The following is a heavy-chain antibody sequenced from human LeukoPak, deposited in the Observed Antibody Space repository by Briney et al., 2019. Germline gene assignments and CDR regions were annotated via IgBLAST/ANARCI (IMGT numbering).Heavy chain of an antibody. Sequence: GGSLRLSCAASGFTFSSYAMHWVRQAPAKGLEYVSGISAYGDNTYYANPVKGRFTISRDNSKNTLYLQMGSLRPDDMAVYYCARDVRQQLATGGFDFWGQGTLVTVSS. CDR1: GFTFSSYA. CDR3: ARDVRQQLATGGFDF. V-gene: IGHV3-64*01. J-gene: IGHJ4*02. D-gene: IGHD6-13*01. CDR2: ISAYGDNT.